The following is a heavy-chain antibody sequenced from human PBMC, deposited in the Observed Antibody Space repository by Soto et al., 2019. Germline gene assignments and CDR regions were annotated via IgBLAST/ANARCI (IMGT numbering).Heavy chain of an antibody. CDR1: GGSIRSYY. J-gene: IGHJ4*02. CDR2: IYTSGST. V-gene: IGHV4-4*07. CDR3: SRACSSNSCYDVFDY. Sequence: SLTCTGSGGSIRSYYWSWIRQPAGKGLEWIGRIYTSGSTNYNHSLKSRVTMLVDTSKNQFSLKLSSVTAADTAGYSWSRACSSNSCYDVFDYWGQGTLVTVSS. D-gene: IGHD2-2*01.